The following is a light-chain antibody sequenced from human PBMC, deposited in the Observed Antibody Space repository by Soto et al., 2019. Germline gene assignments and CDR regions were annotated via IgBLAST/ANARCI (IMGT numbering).Light chain of an antibody. CDR3: QQTFSIPLT. CDR1: QNVRSY. J-gene: IGKJ3*01. Sequence: DLQMTQSPSSLSASLGDRVTIACRASQNVRSYLNWYQQRPGKAPKLLISETSTLESGVPSKFSGTGYGTDFTLTISSLQPEDFATYYCQQTFSIPLTFGPGTKVDIK. V-gene: IGKV1-39*01. CDR2: ETS.